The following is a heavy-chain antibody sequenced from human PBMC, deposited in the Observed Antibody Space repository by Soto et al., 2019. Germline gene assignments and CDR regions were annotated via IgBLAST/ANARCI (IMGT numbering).Heavy chain of an antibody. CDR1: GFPFSDYY. Sequence: GGSLRLSCATSGFPFSDYYMSWIRQAPGKGLEWLSHISPKSTYRNYADSVKGRFTISRDNTKSSLFLQMNSLGVEDTATYYCVRGTPTPGLDIWGRGTTVTVSS. D-gene: IGHD1-1*01. V-gene: IGHV3-11*03. CDR3: VRGTPTPGLDI. CDR2: ISPKSTYR. J-gene: IGHJ6*02.